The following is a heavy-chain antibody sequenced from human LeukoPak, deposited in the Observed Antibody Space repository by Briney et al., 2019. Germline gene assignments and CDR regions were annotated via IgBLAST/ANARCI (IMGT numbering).Heavy chain of an antibody. CDR1: GFTFSSYW. Sequence: GGSLRLSCAASGFTFSSYWMPWVRQAPGKGLVWVSRINSDGSSTSYADSVKDRFTISRDNAKNTLYLQMNSLRAEDTAVYYCARGATTVYYYGMDVWGQGTTVTVSS. CDR3: ARGATTVYYYGMDV. V-gene: IGHV3-74*01. J-gene: IGHJ6*02. CDR2: INSDGSST. D-gene: IGHD5-24*01.